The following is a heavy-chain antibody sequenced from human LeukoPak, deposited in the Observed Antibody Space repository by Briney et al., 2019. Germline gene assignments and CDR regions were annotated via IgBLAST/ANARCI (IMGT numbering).Heavy chain of an antibody. CDR3: ARDVCGGDCYGSFYYYYGMDV. Sequence: PGGSLRLSCAASGFTFSSYGMHWARQAPGKGLEWVAVIWYDGSNKYYADSVKGRFTISRDNSKNTLYLQMNSLRAEDTAVYYCARDVCGGDCYGSFYYYYGMDVWGQGTTVTVSS. CDR2: IWYDGSNK. J-gene: IGHJ6*02. D-gene: IGHD2-21*02. V-gene: IGHV3-33*01. CDR1: GFTFSSYG.